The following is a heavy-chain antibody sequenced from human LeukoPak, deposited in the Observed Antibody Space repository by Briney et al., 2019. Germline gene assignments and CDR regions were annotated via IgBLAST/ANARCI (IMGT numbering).Heavy chain of an antibody. CDR1: GDSVSSPNSH. D-gene: IGHD6-19*01. CDR3: ARNRGWYAMDV. CDR2: IYYNGNT. J-gene: IGHJ6*02. Sequence: SETPSLTCTVSGDSVSSPNSHWSWIWQPPGKGLEWIGHIYYNGNTNYNPSLKSRVTISLDTSKNQFSLELSSVTAADTAVYYCARNRGWYAMDVWGQGTTVTVSS. V-gene: IGHV4-61*01.